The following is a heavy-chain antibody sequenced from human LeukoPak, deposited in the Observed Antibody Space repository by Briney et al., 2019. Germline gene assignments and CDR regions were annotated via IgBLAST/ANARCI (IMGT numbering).Heavy chain of an antibody. CDR2: IAGGGSST. Sequence: GRSLRLSCAASGFTVSFYAMSWVRQAPGKGLEWVSVIAGGGSSTYYADSVQGRFTISRDNSKNTLYLQMNSLRAEDTGVYYCAKDHYWSIDYWGRGTLVTVSS. J-gene: IGHJ4*02. D-gene: IGHD3-3*01. CDR1: GFTVSFYA. CDR3: AKDHYWSIDY. V-gene: IGHV3-23*01.